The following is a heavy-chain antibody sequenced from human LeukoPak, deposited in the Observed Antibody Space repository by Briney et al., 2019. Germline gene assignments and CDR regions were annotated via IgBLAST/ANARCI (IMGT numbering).Heavy chain of an antibody. V-gene: IGHV4-34*01. CDR1: GGSFSGYY. CDR3: AREGSYYDSSGLCYMDV. CDR2: INHSGST. J-gene: IGHJ6*03. D-gene: IGHD3-22*01. Sequence: PSETLSLTCAVYGGSFSGYYWSWIRQPPGKGLEWIGEINHSGSTNYNPSLKSRVTISVDTSKNQFSLKLSSVTAADTAVYYCAREGSYYDSSGLCYMDVWGKGTTVTVSS.